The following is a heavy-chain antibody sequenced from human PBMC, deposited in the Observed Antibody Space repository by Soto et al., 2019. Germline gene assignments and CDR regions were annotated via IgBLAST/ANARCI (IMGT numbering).Heavy chain of an antibody. Sequence: PSETLSLTCTVSGGSISSYYWSWIRQPPGKGLEWIGYIYYSGSTNYNPSLKSRVTISVDTSKNQFSLKLSSVTAADTAVYYCGRVNHYAFWSGYYPDIWGQGTMVTVSS. CDR3: GRVNHYAFWSGYYPDI. V-gene: IGHV4-59*01. D-gene: IGHD3-3*01. CDR1: GGSISSYY. CDR2: IYYSGST. J-gene: IGHJ3*02.